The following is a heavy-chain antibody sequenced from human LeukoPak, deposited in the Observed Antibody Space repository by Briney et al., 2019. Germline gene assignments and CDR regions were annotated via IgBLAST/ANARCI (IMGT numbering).Heavy chain of an antibody. CDR3: ARDTIFGADYFDY. D-gene: IGHD3-3*01. CDR1: GFTFSSYS. CDR2: IKQDGSEK. Sequence: PGGSLRLSCAASGFTFSSYSMSWVRQAPGKGLEWVANIKQDGSEKYYVDSVKGRFTISRDNAKNSLYLQMNSLRAEDTAVYYCARDTIFGADYFDYWGQGTLVTVSS. J-gene: IGHJ4*02. V-gene: IGHV3-7*01.